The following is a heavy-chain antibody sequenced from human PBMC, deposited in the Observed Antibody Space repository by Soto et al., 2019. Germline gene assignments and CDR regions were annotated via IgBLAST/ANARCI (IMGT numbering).Heavy chain of an antibody. J-gene: IGHJ4*02. CDR2: INAGNGNT. CDR3: ARDLGGWTDY. Sequence: QVQLVQSGAEVKKPGASVKVSCKASGYTFTSYAMQWVRQAPGQRLEWMGWINAGNGNTKYSQKFQGRVTITSDTSASTDSMELSSLRSEDTAGYYCARDLGGWTDYWGQATLVTVAS. V-gene: IGHV1-3*01. CDR1: GYTFTSYA. D-gene: IGHD6-19*01.